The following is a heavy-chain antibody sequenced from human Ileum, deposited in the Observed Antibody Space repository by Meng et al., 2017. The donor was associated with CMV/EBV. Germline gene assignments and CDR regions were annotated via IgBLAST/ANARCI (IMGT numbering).Heavy chain of an antibody. Sequence: FSRYSIAWVRQVPGQGLEWVGRIIPILGIANYAQRFQGRVTITADKSTNTAYMELRSLRSEDTAVYYCATGGDHYSGSGTYYGGLDYWGQGTLVTVSS. CDR1: FSRYS. D-gene: IGHD3-10*01. J-gene: IGHJ4*02. CDR3: ATGGDHYSGSGTYYGGLDY. V-gene: IGHV1-69*02. CDR2: IIPILGIA.